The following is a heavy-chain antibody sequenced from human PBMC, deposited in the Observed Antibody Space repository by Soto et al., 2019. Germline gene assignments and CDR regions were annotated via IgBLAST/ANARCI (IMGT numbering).Heavy chain of an antibody. J-gene: IGHJ6*02. D-gene: IGHD6-6*01. CDR2: ISYDGSNK. CDR1: GFTFSSYG. V-gene: IGHV3-30*18. Sequence: GGSLRLSCAASGFTFSSYGMHWVRQAPGKGLEWVAVISYDGSNKYYADSVKGRFTISRDNSKNTLYLQMNSLRAEDTAVYYCAKDSSSYGMDVWGQGTTVTVSS. CDR3: AKDSSSYGMDV.